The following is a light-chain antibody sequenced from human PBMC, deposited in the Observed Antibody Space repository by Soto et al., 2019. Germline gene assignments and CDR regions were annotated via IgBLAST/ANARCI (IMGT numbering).Light chain of an antibody. Sequence: QSALTQHASVSGSPGQSITVSCTGTSSDVGGYNYVSWYQQHPGKAPKLMIYEVSNRPSGVSNRFSGSKSGNTASLTISGLQAEDEADYFCSSYTSSHTYVFGIGTKLTVL. V-gene: IGLV2-14*01. J-gene: IGLJ1*01. CDR2: EVS. CDR3: SSYTSSHTYV. CDR1: SSDVGGYNY.